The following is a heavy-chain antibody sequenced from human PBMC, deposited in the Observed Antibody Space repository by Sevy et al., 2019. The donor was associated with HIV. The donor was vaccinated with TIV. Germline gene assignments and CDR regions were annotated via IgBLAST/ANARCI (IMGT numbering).Heavy chain of an antibody. Sequence: ASVKVSCKASGYTFTSYGISWVRQAPGQGLEWMGWISAYNGNTNYAQKLQGRVTMTTDTSTSTAYMELRSLRSDDRAVYYCARHALTDTWFDYWGQGTLVTVSS. J-gene: IGHJ4*02. CDR1: GYTFTSYG. D-gene: IGHD5-18*01. CDR3: ARHALTDTWFDY. CDR2: ISAYNGNT. V-gene: IGHV1-18*01.